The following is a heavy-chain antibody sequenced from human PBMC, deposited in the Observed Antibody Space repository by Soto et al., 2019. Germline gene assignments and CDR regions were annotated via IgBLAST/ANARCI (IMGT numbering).Heavy chain of an antibody. J-gene: IGHJ4*02. CDR1: GFSLSTSGVG. V-gene: IGHV2-5*02. CDR3: AHSLYYDILTGYYQGYYFDY. CDR2: IYWDDDK. Sequence: QITLKESGPTLVKPTQTLTLTCTFSGFSLSTSGVGVGWIRQPPGKALEWLALIYWDDDKRYSPSLKSRLTITKDTSKNQVVLTMTNMDPVDTATYYCAHSLYYDILTGYYQGYYFDYWGQGTLVTVSS. D-gene: IGHD3-9*01.